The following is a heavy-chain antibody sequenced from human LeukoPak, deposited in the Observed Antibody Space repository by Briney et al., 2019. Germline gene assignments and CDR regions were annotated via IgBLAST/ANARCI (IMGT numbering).Heavy chain of an antibody. D-gene: IGHD3-10*01. Sequence: GGSLRLSCAASGFTFSGSAMRWVRQASGKGLEWVGRIRSKANSYATAYAASVKGRFTISRDDSKNTAYLQMNSLKTEDTAVYYCTSTPKETMVRGVIITSPPDYWGQGTLVTVSS. J-gene: IGHJ4*02. V-gene: IGHV3-73*01. CDR1: GFTFSGSA. CDR3: TSTPKETMVRGVIITSPPDY. CDR2: IRSKANSYAT.